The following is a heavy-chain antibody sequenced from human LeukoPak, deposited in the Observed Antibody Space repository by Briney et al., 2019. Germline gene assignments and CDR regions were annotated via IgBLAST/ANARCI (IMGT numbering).Heavy chain of an antibody. CDR1: GGTFSSYA. J-gene: IGHJ4*02. V-gene: IGHV1-69*04. D-gene: IGHD4-11*01. Sequence: SVTVSFKASGGTFSSYAISWVRQAPAQGLEWMGRIIPILGIANSAQKFQGRVTITADKSTSTAYMELSSLRSEDTAVYYCARDSVPGTTEGYYFDYWGQGTLVTVSS. CDR2: IIPILGIA. CDR3: ARDSVPGTTEGYYFDY.